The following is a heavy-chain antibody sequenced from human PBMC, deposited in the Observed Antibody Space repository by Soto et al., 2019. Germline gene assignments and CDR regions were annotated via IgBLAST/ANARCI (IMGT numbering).Heavy chain of an antibody. Sequence: SVKVSCKASGYTFTSYYMHWVRQAPGQGLEWMGGIIPIFGTTNYAQKFQGRVTITADESTSTAYMELSSLRSEDTAMYYCARVVTVVKSFHYWYFDLWGRGTLVTVSS. CDR1: GYTFTSYY. CDR3: ARVVTVVKSFHYWYFDL. CDR2: IIPIFGTT. V-gene: IGHV1-69*13. J-gene: IGHJ2*01. D-gene: IGHD2-15*01.